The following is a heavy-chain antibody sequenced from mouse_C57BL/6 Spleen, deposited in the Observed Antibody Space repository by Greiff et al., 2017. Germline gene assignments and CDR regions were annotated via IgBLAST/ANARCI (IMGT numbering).Heavy chain of an antibody. CDR2: IYPSDSET. D-gene: IGHD1-1*01. CDR3: ARGTTVVESLDY. V-gene: IGHV1-61*01. J-gene: IGHJ2*01. Sequence: QVQLQQPGAELVRPGSSVKLSCKASGYTFTSYWMDWVKQRPGQGLEWIGNIYPSDSETHYNQKFKDKATFTVDKSSSTAYMQLSSLTSEDSAVYYCARGTTVVESLDYWGQGTTLTVSS. CDR1: GYTFTSYW.